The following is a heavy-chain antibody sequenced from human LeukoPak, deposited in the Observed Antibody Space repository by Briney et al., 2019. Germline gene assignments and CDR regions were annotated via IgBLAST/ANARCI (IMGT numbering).Heavy chain of an antibody. CDR1: GASINSSTFY. V-gene: IGHV4-39*07. D-gene: IGHD3-10*01. Sequence: SETLSLTCSVSGASINSSTFYWAWIRQPPGKGLEWIGSIYYSGSAYYSPSLESRATMSVDTSKNQFSLTLTSVTSADTALYHRARDSRLGMVPMFDYWGPGTLVTV. CDR3: ARDSRLGMVPMFDY. J-gene: IGHJ4*02. CDR2: IYYSGSA.